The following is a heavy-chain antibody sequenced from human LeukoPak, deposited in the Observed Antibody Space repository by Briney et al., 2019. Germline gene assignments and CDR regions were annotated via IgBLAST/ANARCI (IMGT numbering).Heavy chain of an antibody. Sequence: SETLSLTRAVYGGSFSGYYWSWMRQPPGKGLEWIGEINHSGSTNYNPSLKSRVTISVDTSKNQFSLKLSSMTAADTAVYYCARDRVGATRKFDYWGQGTLVTVSS. V-gene: IGHV4-34*01. J-gene: IGHJ4*02. D-gene: IGHD1-26*01. CDR2: INHSGST. CDR3: ARDRVGATRKFDY. CDR1: GGSFSGYY.